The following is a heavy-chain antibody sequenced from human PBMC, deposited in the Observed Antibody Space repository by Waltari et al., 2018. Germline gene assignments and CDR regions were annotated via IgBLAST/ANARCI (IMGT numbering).Heavy chain of an antibody. CDR1: GGSFSGYY. J-gene: IGHJ4*02. CDR3: ATRSGYYRV. Sequence: QVQLQQWGAGLLKPSETLSLTCAVSGGSFSGYYWSWIRQPQGKGLEWIGEINHSGSTNYNPSLKSRVTISVDTSKNQFSLKLSSVTAADTAVYYCATRSGYYRVWGQGTLVTVSS. D-gene: IGHD3-3*01. CDR2: INHSGST. V-gene: IGHV4-34*01.